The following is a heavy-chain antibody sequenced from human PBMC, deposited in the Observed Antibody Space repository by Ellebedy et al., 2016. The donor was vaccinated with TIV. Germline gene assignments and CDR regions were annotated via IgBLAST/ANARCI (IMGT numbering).Heavy chain of an antibody. CDR3: AKAPIAAAGSGNWFDP. J-gene: IGHJ5*02. V-gene: IGHV3-23*01. Sequence: GESLKISCAASGFTFSTYAMNWVRQAPGKGPAWVSSIGAGAASPYSADSVEGRFAISRDNSRDTMFLQMNRLRVEDTAVYYCAKAPIAAAGSGNWFDPWGQGTLVTVSS. D-gene: IGHD6-13*01. CDR1: GFTFSTYA. CDR2: IGAGAASP.